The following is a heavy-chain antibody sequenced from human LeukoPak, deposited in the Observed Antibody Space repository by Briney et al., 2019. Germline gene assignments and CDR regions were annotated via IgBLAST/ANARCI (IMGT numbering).Heavy chain of an antibody. V-gene: IGHV3-23*01. J-gene: IGHJ6*02. CDR3: XIDXSSSIDYYYGMDV. Sequence: HAGGSLRLSCAASGFTFSSYAMSWVRQAPGXGXXXXXXXXXSGGSTYYXXXXXXXFTXXXDNSKNTLXLQMNSLRAEDTAVYYCXIDXSSSIDYYYGMDVWGQGTTVTVSS. CDR1: GFTFSSYA. CDR2: XXXSGGST. D-gene: IGHD6-6*01.